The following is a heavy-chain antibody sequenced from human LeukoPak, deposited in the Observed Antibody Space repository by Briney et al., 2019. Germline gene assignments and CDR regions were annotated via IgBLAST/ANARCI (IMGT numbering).Heavy chain of an antibody. CDR3: ARLVPVSAGGNSRLYFDL. J-gene: IGHJ2*01. CDR1: GYSFTTYW. D-gene: IGHD4-23*01. Sequence: GESLKISCKGFGYSFTTYWIGWVRQKTGKGLDWMGIVYPDDSDTSYSPSFQGQVTISADKSITTAYLQWTSLKASDTAMYYCARLVPVSAGGNSRLYFDLWGRGTLVTVSS. V-gene: IGHV5-51*01. CDR2: VYPDDSDT.